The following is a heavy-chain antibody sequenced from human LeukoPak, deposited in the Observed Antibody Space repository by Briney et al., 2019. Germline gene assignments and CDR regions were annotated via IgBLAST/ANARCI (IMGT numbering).Heavy chain of an antibody. CDR3: ARDRDGYNGGAFDI. Sequence: SETLSLTCAVYGGSFSGYYWSWIRQPPGKGLEWIGYIYYSGSTNYNPSLKSRVTISVDTSKKQFSLKLSSVTAADTAVYYCARDRDGYNGGAFDIWGQGTKVTVSS. CDR1: GGSFSGYY. CDR2: IYYSGST. V-gene: IGHV4-59*01. D-gene: IGHD5-24*01. J-gene: IGHJ3*02.